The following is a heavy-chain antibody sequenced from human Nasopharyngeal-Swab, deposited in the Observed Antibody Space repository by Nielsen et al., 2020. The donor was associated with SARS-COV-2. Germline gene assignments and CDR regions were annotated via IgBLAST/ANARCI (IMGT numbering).Heavy chain of an antibody. J-gene: IGHJ4*02. CDR2: IKKKGDRYTT. Sequence: GEPLKISCEASGFRFSDYFVDWVRQAPGKGPEWVGRIKKKGDRYTTEYAASVKGRFTISRDDSKNSLYLQMNSLKTEDTAVYYCGRDNYYKLDYWGQGTLVTVSS. D-gene: IGHD1-26*01. CDR1: GFRFSDYF. CDR3: GRDNYYKLDY. V-gene: IGHV3-72*01.